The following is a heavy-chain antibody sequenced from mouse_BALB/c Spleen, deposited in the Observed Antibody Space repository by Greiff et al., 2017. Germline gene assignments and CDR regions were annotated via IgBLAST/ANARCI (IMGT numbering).Heavy chain of an antibody. V-gene: IGHV3-6*02. CDR2: ISYDGSN. J-gene: IGHJ4*01. CDR1: GYSITSGYY. Sequence: EVQLQESGPGLVKPSQSLSLTCSVTGYSITSGYYWNWIRQFPGNKLEWMGYISYDGSNNYNPSLKNRISITRDTSKNQFFLKLNSVTTEDTATYYCARGAGAYAMDYGGQGTSVTVSS. D-gene: IGHD3-3*01. CDR3: ARGAGAYAMDY.